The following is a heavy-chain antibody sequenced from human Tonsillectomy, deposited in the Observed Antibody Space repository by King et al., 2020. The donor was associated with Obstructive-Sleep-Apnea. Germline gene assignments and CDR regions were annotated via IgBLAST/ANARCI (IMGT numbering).Heavy chain of an antibody. Sequence: EVQLVESGGGLVKPGGSLRLSCAASGFTFSNAWMSWVRQAPGKGLEWVGRIKSKTDGGTTDYAAPVKGRFTISRDDSETTLYLQMNSLKTEDTAVYYCSTAGSTGTTRGYWGQGTLVTVSS. CDR3: STAGSTGTTRGY. V-gene: IGHV3-15*01. CDR2: IKSKTDGGTT. CDR1: GFTFSNAW. D-gene: IGHD1-7*01. J-gene: IGHJ4*02.